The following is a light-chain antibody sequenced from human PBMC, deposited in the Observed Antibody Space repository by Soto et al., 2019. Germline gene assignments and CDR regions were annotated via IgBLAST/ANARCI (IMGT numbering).Light chain of an antibody. J-gene: IGKJ3*01. CDR3: QQYNSYSLFT. CDR1: QTISSW. V-gene: IGKV1-5*01. CDR2: AAS. Sequence: DIQMTQSPSTLSGSVGDRVTITCRSSQTISSWLAWYQQKPGKAPKLLIYAASSLQSGVPSRFSGSGSGTEFTLTISSLQPDDFATYYCQQYNSYSLFTFGPGTKVDIK.